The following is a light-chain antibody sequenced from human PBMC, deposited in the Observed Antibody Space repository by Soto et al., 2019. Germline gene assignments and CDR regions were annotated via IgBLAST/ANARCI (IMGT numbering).Light chain of an antibody. CDR3: QQYNQWPPYT. CDR1: QSVGRT. J-gene: IGKJ2*01. Sequence: EIVMTQSPATLSVSPGERATLFCRASQSVGRTLAWYQQKPGQSPRLLVYGASTRANGTPARFSGSGSGTEFTLTISSLQSEDVAVYYSQQYNQWPPYTFGQGTKVDIK. CDR2: GAS. V-gene: IGKV3-15*01.